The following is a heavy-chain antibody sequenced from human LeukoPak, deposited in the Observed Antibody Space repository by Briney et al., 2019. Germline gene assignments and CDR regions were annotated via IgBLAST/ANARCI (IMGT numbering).Heavy chain of an antibody. Sequence: SVKVSCKASGYTFTSYYMHWVRQAPGQGLEWMGGIIPIFGTANYAQKFQGRVTITADESTSTAYMELSSLRSEDTAVYYCARQLVYQLLEVWGQGTLVTVSS. V-gene: IGHV1-69*13. CDR2: IIPIFGTA. CDR3: ARQLVYQLLEV. J-gene: IGHJ4*02. CDR1: GYTFTSYY. D-gene: IGHD2-2*01.